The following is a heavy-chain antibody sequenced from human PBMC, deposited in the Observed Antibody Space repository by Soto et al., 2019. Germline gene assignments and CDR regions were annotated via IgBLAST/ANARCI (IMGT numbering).Heavy chain of an antibody. D-gene: IGHD1-26*01. J-gene: IGHJ4*02. CDR3: AREDSGDYFAYVDY. Sequence: QVQLVESGGGAVQPGRSLRLSCAASGFTFHHFAMHWVRQAPGKGLDWVAVISYDGRRKSYADAVKGRFTISRDNSERTLDLQMNNLTSQDTGIYYCAREDSGDYFAYVDYWGQGSLVAVSS. V-gene: IGHV3-30*04. CDR2: ISYDGRRK. CDR1: GFTFHHFA.